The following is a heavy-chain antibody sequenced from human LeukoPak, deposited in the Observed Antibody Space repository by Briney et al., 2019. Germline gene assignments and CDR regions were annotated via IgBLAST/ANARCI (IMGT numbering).Heavy chain of an antibody. CDR3: ASLGHNDSSGYYFDY. J-gene: IGHJ4*02. D-gene: IGHD3-22*01. Sequence: ASVKVSCKASGGTFSSYAISWVRQAPGQGLEWMGGIIPIFGTANYAQKFQGRVTITTDESTSTAYMELSSLRSEDTAVYYCASLGHNDSSGYYFDYWGQGTLVIVSS. V-gene: IGHV1-69*05. CDR2: IIPIFGTA. CDR1: GGTFSSYA.